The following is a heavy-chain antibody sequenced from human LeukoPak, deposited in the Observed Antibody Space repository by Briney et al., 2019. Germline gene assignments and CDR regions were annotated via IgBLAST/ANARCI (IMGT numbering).Heavy chain of an antibody. CDR2: ISGSSSTV. V-gene: IGHV3-48*01. CDR3: ARRVWCSSTNCRGFDY. Sequence: PGGSLRLSCAASGFTFNFYNMNWVRQAPGKGLEWISYISGSSSTVHYADSVKGRFTISRDNSKNTLYLQMNSLRAEDTAVYYCARRVWCSSTNCRGFDYWGQGTPVTVSS. J-gene: IGHJ4*02. CDR1: GFTFNFYN. D-gene: IGHD2-2*01.